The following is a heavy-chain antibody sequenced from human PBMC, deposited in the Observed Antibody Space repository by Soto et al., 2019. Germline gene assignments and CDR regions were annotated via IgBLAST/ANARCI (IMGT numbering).Heavy chain of an antibody. CDR1: GYTFTSYD. Sequence: ASVKVSCKASGYTFTSYDINWVRQATGQGLEWMGWMNPNSGNTGYAQKFQGRVTMTRNTSISTAYMELSSLRSEDTAVYYVARGPNWLSEEYYFDYWGQGTLVTVSS. CDR3: ARGPNWLSEEYYFDY. J-gene: IGHJ4*02. V-gene: IGHV1-8*01. D-gene: IGHD3-9*01. CDR2: MNPNSGNT.